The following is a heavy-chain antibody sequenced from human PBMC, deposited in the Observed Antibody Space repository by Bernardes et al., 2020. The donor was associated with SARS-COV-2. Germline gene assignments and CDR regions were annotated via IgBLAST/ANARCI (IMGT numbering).Heavy chain of an antibody. D-gene: IGHD1-26*01. CDR1: GFTFSSNT. Sequence: GGSLRLSCAASGFTFSSNTMDWFRQAPGKGLEWVSSIGSTSIHKFYADSVKGRFTISRDNAKNSLYLQMNNLRAEDTAVYYCAKDIPFSGSSWGQGTLVTVFS. CDR3: AKDIPFSGSS. CDR2: IGSTSIHK. J-gene: IGHJ5*02. V-gene: IGHV3-21*01.